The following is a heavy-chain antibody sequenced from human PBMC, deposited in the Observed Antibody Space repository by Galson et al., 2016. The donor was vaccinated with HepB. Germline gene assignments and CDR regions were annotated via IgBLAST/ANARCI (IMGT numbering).Heavy chain of an antibody. V-gene: IGHV1-69*13. J-gene: IGHJ4*02. D-gene: IGHD4/OR15-4a*01. CDR2: IRPMYATA. Sequence: SVKVSCKASGGTFRYYVFSWVRQAPGQGLGWMGGIRPMYATANYAQRFQGRVTITADESTSTVYMELSSLRSEDTAIYYCTRDKGATYRFDYWGQGTLVTVSS. CDR3: TRDKGATYRFDY. CDR1: GGTFRYYV.